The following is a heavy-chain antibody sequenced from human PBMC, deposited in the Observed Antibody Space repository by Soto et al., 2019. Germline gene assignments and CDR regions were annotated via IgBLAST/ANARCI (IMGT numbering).Heavy chain of an antibody. D-gene: IGHD2-21*02. CDR2: ISYSGST. J-gene: IGHJ4*02. Sequence: SETLSLTCNVSGGSISSFYWNWIRQSPGKGLEWIGYISYSGSTNYNPSLKSRVTILGDTSKNQFSLKLSSVTAADTAVYYCARTKYCGGDCYLHFDYWGQGTLVTVSS. CDR3: ARTKYCGGDCYLHFDY. V-gene: IGHV4-59*01. CDR1: GGSISSFY.